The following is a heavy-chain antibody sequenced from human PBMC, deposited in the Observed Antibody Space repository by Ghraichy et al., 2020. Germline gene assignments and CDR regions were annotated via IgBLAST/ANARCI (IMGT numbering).Heavy chain of an antibody. D-gene: IGHD1-26*01. Sequence: GGSLRLSCQGSRYSFTSYWIGWVRQMPGKGLEWMGIIYPGDSDTRYSPSFQGLVTISADKSISTAYLQWSSLKASDTAMFYCARLGFDGGSYPDYWGQGTLVTVSS. J-gene: IGHJ4*02. CDR3: ARLGFDGGSYPDY. CDR2: IYPGDSDT. V-gene: IGHV5-51*01. CDR1: RYSFTSYW.